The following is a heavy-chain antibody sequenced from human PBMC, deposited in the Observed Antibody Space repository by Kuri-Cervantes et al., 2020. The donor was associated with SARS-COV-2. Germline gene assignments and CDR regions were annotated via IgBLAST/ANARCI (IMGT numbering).Heavy chain of an antibody. V-gene: IGHV3-21*01. CDR2: ISSSSSSI. CDR3: ARPYYDFWSGYYFSDMDV. D-gene: IGHD3-3*01. CDR1: GSTFSSYS. Sequence: GESLKISCAASGSTFSSYSMNWVRQAPGKGLEWVSSISSSSSSIYYADSVKGRFTISRDNAKNSLYLQMNSLRAEDTAVYYCARPYYDFWSGYYFSDMDVWGQGTTVTVSS. J-gene: IGHJ6*02.